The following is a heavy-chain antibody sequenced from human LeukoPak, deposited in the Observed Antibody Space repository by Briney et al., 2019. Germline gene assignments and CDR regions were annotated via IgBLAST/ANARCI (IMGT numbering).Heavy chain of an antibody. J-gene: IGHJ4*02. Sequence: PGGSLRLSCAASGFTFSSYSMNWVRQAPGKGLEWVSYISSSSSTIYYADSVKGRFTIPRDNAKNSLYLQMNSLRAEDTAVYYCALSMDIVATIIEPFDYWGQGTLVTVSS. CDR1: GFTFSSYS. V-gene: IGHV3-48*01. CDR2: ISSSSSTI. D-gene: IGHD5-12*01. CDR3: ALSMDIVATIIEPFDY.